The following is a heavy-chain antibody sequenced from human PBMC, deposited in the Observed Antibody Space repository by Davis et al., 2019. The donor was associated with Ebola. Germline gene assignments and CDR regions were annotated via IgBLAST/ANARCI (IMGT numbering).Heavy chain of an antibody. CDR2: IYYSGST. D-gene: IGHD2-21*01. CDR3: ARWPPLRVWYYGMDV. J-gene: IGHJ6*02. Sequence: MPSETLSLTCTVSGGSVSSGSYYWSWIRQPPGKGLEWIGYIYYSGSTNYNPSLKSRVTISVDTSKNQFSLKLSSVTAADTAVYYCARWPPLRVWYYGMDVWGQGTTVTVSS. V-gene: IGHV4-61*01. CDR1: GGSVSSGSYY.